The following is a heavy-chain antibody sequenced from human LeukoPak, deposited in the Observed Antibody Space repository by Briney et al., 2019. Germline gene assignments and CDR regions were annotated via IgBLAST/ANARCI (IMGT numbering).Heavy chain of an antibody. CDR3: ASLSFLSFSYDSTGHAIFFFDY. Sequence: PSETLSLTCAVYGGSFSGYHWSWIRQSPGKGLEWIGEISHTGIASYNPSLKSRVALSVDAYKNQFSLRMDSVTAGDRAVYYCASLSFLSFSYDSTGHAIFFFDYWGRGTLVTVSS. D-gene: IGHD3-22*01. CDR2: ISHTGIA. J-gene: IGHJ4*02. CDR1: GGSFSGYH. V-gene: IGHV4-34*01.